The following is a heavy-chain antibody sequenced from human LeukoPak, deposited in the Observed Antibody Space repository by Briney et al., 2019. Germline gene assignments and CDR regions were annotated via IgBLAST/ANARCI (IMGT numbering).Heavy chain of an antibody. V-gene: IGHV4-59*01. D-gene: IGHD6-19*01. CDR3: ARADSSGWYGDAFDI. CDR2: IYYSGST. J-gene: IGHJ3*02. CDR1: GGSISSYY. Sequence: KPSETLSLTCTVSGGSISSYYWSWIRQPPGKGLEWIGYIYYSGSTNYNPSLKSRVTISVDTSKNQFSPKLSSVTAADTAVYYCARADSSGWYGDAFDIWGQGTMVTVSS.